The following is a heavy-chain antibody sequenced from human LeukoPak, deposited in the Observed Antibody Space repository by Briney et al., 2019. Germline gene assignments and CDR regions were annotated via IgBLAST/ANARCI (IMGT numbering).Heavy chain of an antibody. CDR3: AKAPFLTGYYSALFDY. V-gene: IGHV1-18*04. CDR2: ISAYNGNT. CDR1: GYTFTCYY. Sequence: ASVKVSCKASGYTFTCYYMHWVRQAPGQGLEWMGWISAYNGNTNYAQKLQGRVTMTTDTSTSTAYMELRSLRSDDTAVYYCAKAPFLTGYYSALFDYWGQGTLVTVSS. J-gene: IGHJ4*02. D-gene: IGHD3-9*01.